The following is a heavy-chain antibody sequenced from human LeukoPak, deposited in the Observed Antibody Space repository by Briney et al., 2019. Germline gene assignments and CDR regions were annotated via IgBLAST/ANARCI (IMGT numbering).Heavy chain of an antibody. CDR3: TTVKGEDSSSWYSLFSDYYYYMDV. CDR1: GFTFSSYA. D-gene: IGHD6-13*01. J-gene: IGHJ6*03. Sequence: KPGGSLRLSCAASGFTFSSYAMSWVRQAPGKGLEWVGRIKSKTDGGTTDYAAPVKGRFTISRDDSKNTLYLQMNSLKTEDTAVYYCTTVKGEDSSSWYSLFSDYYYYMDVWGKGTTVTVSS. CDR2: IKSKTDGGTT. V-gene: IGHV3-15*01.